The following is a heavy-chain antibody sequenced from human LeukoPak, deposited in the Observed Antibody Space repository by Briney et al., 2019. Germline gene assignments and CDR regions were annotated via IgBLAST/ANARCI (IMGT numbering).Heavy chain of an antibody. Sequence: SETLSLTCTVSGGSISSGDYYWSWIRQPPGKGLEWIGYIYYSGSTYYNPSLKSRVTISVDTSKNQFSLKLSSVTAADTAVYYCAKEIAAQSGLYYWGQGTLVPVSS. CDR1: GGSISSGDYY. V-gene: IGHV4-30-4*01. J-gene: IGHJ4*02. D-gene: IGHD1-14*01. CDR2: IYYSGST. CDR3: AKEIAAQSGLYY.